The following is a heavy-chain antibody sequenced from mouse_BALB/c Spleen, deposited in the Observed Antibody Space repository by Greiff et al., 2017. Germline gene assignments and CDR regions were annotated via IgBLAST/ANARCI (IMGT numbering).Heavy chain of an antibody. CDR1: GDSITSGY. V-gene: IGHV3-8*02. J-gene: IGHJ4*01. CDR2: ISYSGST. CDR3: ASTITTVEGMDY. Sequence: EVKLMESGPSLVKPSQTLSLTCSVTGDSITSGYWNWIRKFPGNKLEYMGYISYSGSTYYNPSLKSRISITRDTSKNQYYLQLNSVTTEDTATYYCASTITTVEGMDYWGQGTSVTVSS. D-gene: IGHD1-1*01.